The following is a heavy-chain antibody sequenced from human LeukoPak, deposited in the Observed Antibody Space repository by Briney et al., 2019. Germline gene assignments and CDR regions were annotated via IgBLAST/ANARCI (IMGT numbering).Heavy chain of an antibody. CDR2: ISYDGSNK. V-gene: IGHV3-30-3*01. J-gene: IGHJ4*02. Sequence: TGGSLRLSCAASGFTFSSYAMHWVRQAPGKGLEWVAVISYDGSNKYYADSVKGRFTISRDNSKNTLYLQMNSLRAEDTAVYYCARSSTMIQFDYWGQGTLVTVSS. CDR3: ARSSTMIQFDY. CDR1: GFTFSSYA. D-gene: IGHD3-22*01.